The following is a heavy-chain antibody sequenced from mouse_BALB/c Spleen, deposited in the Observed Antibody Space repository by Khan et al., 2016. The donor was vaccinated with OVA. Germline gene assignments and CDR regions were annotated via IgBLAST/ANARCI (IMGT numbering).Heavy chain of an antibody. CDR1: GYTFTTYT. V-gene: IGHV1-4*01. CDR2: INPSNGYT. D-gene: IGHD2-14*01. J-gene: IGHJ3*01. CDR3: AREGAYYRSDGWFSY. Sequence: QVQLQQPGAELARPGASVKMSCEASGYTFTTYTMHWVKQRPGQGLEWIGYINPSNGYTNSYHKFKDKSTLTSDKYSSTAYMQLSSLKSDYTAVYYCAREGAYYRSDGWFSYWGQGTLVTVSA.